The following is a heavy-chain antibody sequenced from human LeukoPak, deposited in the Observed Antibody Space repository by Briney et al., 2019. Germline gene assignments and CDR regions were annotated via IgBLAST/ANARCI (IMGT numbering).Heavy chain of an antibody. J-gene: IGHJ5*02. Sequence: PGGSLRLSCAASRFTFSSYSMNWVRQAPGKGLEWVSSISSGSSYIYYADSVKGRFTISRDNGKNSLYLQMNSLRAEDTAVYYCARDGPKYCSNGVCYAPVDPWGQGTLVTVSS. CDR2: ISSGSSYI. D-gene: IGHD2-8*01. CDR3: ARDGPKYCSNGVCYAPVDP. V-gene: IGHV3-21*01. CDR1: RFTFSSYS.